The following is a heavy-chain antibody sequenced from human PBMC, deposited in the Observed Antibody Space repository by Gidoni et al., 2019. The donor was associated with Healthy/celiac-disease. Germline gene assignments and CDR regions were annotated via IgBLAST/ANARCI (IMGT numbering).Heavy chain of an antibody. J-gene: IGHJ4*02. CDR1: GGTFSRYA. CDR3: ATDYYYDSSGYYSGYFDY. Sequence: QVQLVQSGAEVKKPGSSVKVSCKASGGTFSRYAISWVRQAPGQGLEWMGGIIPIFGTANDAQKFQGRVTITADESTSTAYMELSSLRSEDTAVYYCATDYYYDSSGYYSGYFDYWGQGTLVTVSS. D-gene: IGHD3-22*01. CDR2: IIPIFGTA. V-gene: IGHV1-69*01.